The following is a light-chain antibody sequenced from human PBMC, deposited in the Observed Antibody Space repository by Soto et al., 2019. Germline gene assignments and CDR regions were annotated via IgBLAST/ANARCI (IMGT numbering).Light chain of an antibody. CDR3: SSYTSSSLGVV. CDR1: SSDVGGYKY. CDR2: EVS. V-gene: IGLV2-14*01. Sequence: QSALTQPASVSGSPGQSITISCTGTSSDVGGYKYVSWYQQHPGKAPKLMIYEVSNWPSGVSNRFSGSKSGNTASLTISGLQAEDEADYYCSSYTSSSLGVVFGGGTKLTVL. J-gene: IGLJ2*01.